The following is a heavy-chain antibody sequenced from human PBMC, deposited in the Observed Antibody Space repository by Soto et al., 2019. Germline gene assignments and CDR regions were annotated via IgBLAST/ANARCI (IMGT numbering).Heavy chain of an antibody. CDR1: GASIRSYY. V-gene: IGHV4-59*01. CDR3: ARPWTTRNYDNSYFDL. CDR2: IYYSGGT. Sequence: QVQLRESGPGLVKSSETLSLTCTVSGASIRSYYWSWIRQPPGKGLEWIGYIYYSGGTNYNPSLKSRVTISLDTSKSRFSLKLSSVTAADTAVYYCARPWTTRNYDNSYFDLWGRGTLVTVSS. J-gene: IGHJ2*01. D-gene: IGHD3-22*01.